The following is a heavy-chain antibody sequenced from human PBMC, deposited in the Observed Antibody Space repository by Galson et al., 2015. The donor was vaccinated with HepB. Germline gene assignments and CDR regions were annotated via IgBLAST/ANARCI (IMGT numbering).Heavy chain of an antibody. CDR1: GFTFSSYG. CDR2: ISYDGSNR. J-gene: IGHJ6*03. Sequence: SLRLSCAASGFTFSSYGMHWVRQAPGKGLEWLAVISYDGSNRYYADSVKGRFSIFRDNSKNTLYLQMNSLRAEDTAVYFCAKWADYYYYMDVWGKGTTVSVSS. V-gene: IGHV3-30*18. CDR3: AKWADYYYYMDV.